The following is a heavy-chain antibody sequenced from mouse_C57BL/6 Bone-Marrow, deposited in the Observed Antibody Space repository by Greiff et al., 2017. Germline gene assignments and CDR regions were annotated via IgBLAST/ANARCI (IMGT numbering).Heavy chain of an antibody. J-gene: IGHJ3*01. V-gene: IGHV1-15*01. CDR3: KREDDGYYLWFAY. D-gene: IGHD2-3*01. Sequence: VQLQQSGAELVRPGASVTLSCKASGYTFTDYEMHWVKQTPVHGLEWIGAIDPETGGTAYNQKFKGKAILTADKSSSTAYMELRSLTSEDSAVYYCKREDDGYYLWFAYWGQGTLVTVSA. CDR1: GYTFTDYE. CDR2: IDPETGGT.